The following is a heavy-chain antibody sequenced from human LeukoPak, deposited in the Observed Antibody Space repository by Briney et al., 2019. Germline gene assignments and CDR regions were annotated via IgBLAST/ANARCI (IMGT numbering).Heavy chain of an antibody. CDR2: INPNSGGT. CDR3: ARDRSLRYFGGATDAFDI. Sequence: ASVQVSCKASGYRFNDYYMHWVRQAPGQGLEWMGWINPNSGGTNYAQKFQGRVTMTRDTSISTAYMEVSRLRSDDTAVYYCARDRSLRYFGGATDAFDIWGQGTMVPVSS. J-gene: IGHJ3*02. CDR1: GYRFNDYY. D-gene: IGHD3-9*01. V-gene: IGHV1-2*02.